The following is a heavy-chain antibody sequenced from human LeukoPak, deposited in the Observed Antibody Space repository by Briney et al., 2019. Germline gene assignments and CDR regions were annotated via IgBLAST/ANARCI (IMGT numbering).Heavy chain of an antibody. CDR2: ISGSGGST. J-gene: IGHJ3*02. Sequence: GGSLRLSCAASGFTFSSYAMSWVRQAPGKGLEWVSAISGSGGSTYYADSVKGRFTISRDNSKNTLYLQMNSLRAEDTAVYYCAKDHIKYYYGSSGYWAPDDAFDIWGQGTMVTVSS. D-gene: IGHD3-22*01. V-gene: IGHV3-23*01. CDR1: GFTFSSYA. CDR3: AKDHIKYYYGSSGYWAPDDAFDI.